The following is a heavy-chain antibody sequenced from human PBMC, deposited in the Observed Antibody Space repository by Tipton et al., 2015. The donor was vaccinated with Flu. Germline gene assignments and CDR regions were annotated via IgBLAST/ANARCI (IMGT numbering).Heavy chain of an antibody. CDR3: ARLSYYDVDLKNFYFDY. CDR1: GGSVNSYF. J-gene: IGHJ4*02. D-gene: IGHD3-10*02. Sequence: TLSLTCTVSGGSVNSYFWSWIWQPPGKGLEWIGGISYSGNTYYNPSLKSRVTISVDTSKSQFSLKLRSVTAADTAVYYCARLSYYDVDLKNFYFDYWGQGALVTVSS. CDR2: ISYSGNT. V-gene: IGHV4-59*05.